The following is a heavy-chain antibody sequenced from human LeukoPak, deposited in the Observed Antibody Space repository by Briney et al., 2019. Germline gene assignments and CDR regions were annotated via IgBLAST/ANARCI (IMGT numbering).Heavy chain of an antibody. J-gene: IGHJ4*02. D-gene: IGHD4-17*01. CDR2: IYTSGST. V-gene: IGHV4-61*02. CDR1: GASISSGSYY. CDR3: ARDYRGGDYGY. Sequence: PSQTLSLTCTVSGASISSGSYYWSWIRQPAGKGLEWIGRIYTSGSTNYNPSLKSRVTISVDTSKNQFSLKLSSVTAADTAVYYCARDYRGGDYGYWGQGTLVTVSS.